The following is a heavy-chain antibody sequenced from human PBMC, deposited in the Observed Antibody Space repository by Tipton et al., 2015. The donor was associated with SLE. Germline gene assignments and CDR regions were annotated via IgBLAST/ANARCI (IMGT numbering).Heavy chain of an antibody. CDR1: GFTFSSYG. J-gene: IGHJ4*02. CDR2: IRYDGSNK. D-gene: IGHD2-8*02. CDR3: AKLGRGVLVVYATSDY. V-gene: IGHV3-30*02. Sequence: QLVQSGGGVVQPGRSLRLSCAASGFTFSSYGMHWVRQAPGKGLEWVAFIRYDGSNKYYADSVKGRFTISRDNSKNTLYLQMSSLRAEDTAVYYCAKLGRGVLVVYATSDYWGQGTLVTVSS.